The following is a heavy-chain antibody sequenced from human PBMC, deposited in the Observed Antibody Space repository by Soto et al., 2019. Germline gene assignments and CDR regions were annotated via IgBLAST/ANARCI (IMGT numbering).Heavy chain of an antibody. CDR3: GPDKDRLQIVANYYYGMDV. V-gene: IGHV1-69*12. CDR2: IIPLFPTP. J-gene: IGHJ6*02. Sequence: QVQLVQSGGEVKKPGSSVTVSCKASGGTFGNSAISWVRQAPGQGLEWMGGIIPLFPTPDYAQKFQGRVTIIADESTSTAYMELASLRSADTAVYYAGPDKDRLQIVANYYYGMDVWAQGTTVTVSS. CDR1: GGTFGNSA. D-gene: IGHD6-25*01.